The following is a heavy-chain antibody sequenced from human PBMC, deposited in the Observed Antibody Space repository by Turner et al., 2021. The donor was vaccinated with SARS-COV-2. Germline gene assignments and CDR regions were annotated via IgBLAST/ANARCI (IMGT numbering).Heavy chain of an antibody. Sequence: QVQLVQSGAEVKTPGASVKVSCTVSGYTLTELSMHWVRQAPGTGLEWMGGYDPEDGETIYAQKFQGRVTMTEDTSTDTAYMELSSLRSDDTAVYYCATVGWALRFFAWLYCIDVWGQGTTVTVSS. CDR3: ATVGWALRFFAWLYCIDV. CDR1: GYTLTELS. D-gene: IGHD3-9*01. V-gene: IGHV1-24*01. J-gene: IGHJ6*02. CDR2: YDPEDGET.